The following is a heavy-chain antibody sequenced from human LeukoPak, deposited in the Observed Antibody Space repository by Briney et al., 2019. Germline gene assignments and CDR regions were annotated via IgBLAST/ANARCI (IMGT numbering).Heavy chain of an antibody. CDR1: GXXXSXXX. J-gene: IGHJ3*01. Sequence: PGGSLRLSCAGSGXXXSXXXXXXVXXXXXKXXXXIXXXKGKTNGGEATEYAAAVKGRFFISRDDSASTLYLHLNSLKTEDTAVYYCATDRIVGASAFDVWGQGTMVTVSS. CDR2: XKGKTNGGEAT. V-gene: IGHV3-15*01. CDR3: ATDRIVGASAFDV. D-gene: IGHD1-26*01.